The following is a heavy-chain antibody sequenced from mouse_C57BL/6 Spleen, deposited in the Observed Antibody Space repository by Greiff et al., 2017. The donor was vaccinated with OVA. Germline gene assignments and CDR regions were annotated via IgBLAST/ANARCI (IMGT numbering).Heavy chain of an antibody. CDR2: ISSGGSST. CDR3: ARHDTTVASDY. V-gene: IGHV5-6*01. Sequence: EVHLVESGGDLVKPGGSLKLSCAASGFTFSSYGISWVRQTPDTRLEWVASISSGGSSTYYPDSVKGRFTISRDNAKNTLYLQMSSLKSEDTAMYYCARHDTTVASDYWGQGTTLTVSS. J-gene: IGHJ2*01. CDR1: GFTFSSYG. D-gene: IGHD1-1*01.